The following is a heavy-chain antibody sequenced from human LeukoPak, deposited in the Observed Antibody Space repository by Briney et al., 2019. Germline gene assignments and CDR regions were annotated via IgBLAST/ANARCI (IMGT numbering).Heavy chain of an antibody. D-gene: IGHD6-19*01. CDR2: INSDGSST. CDR1: GFTFSSYW. J-gene: IGHJ4*02. CDR3: ARPPVGIAVAPGDY. Sequence: GGSLRLSCAASGFTFSSYWMHWVRHAPGKGLVWVSRINSDGSSTSYADSVKGRFTISRDNAKNTLYLQMNSLRAEDTAVYYCARPPVGIAVAPGDYWGQGTLVTVSS. V-gene: IGHV3-74*01.